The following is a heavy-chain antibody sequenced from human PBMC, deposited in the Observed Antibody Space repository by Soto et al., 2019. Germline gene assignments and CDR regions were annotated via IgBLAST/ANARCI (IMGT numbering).Heavy chain of an antibody. CDR1: GFTFSSYG. Sequence: QVQLVESGGGVVQPGRSLRLSCAASGFTFSSYGMHWVRQAPGKGLEWVAVIWYDGSNKYYADSVKGRFTISRDNSKNTLYLQMNSLRAEDTAMYYCARGAAAGTWRVDYWGQGTLVTVSS. V-gene: IGHV3-33*01. J-gene: IGHJ4*02. D-gene: IGHD6-13*01. CDR2: IWYDGSNK. CDR3: ARGAAAGTWRVDY.